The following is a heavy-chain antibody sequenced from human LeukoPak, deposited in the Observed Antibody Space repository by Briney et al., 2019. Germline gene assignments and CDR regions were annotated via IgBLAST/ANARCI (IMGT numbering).Heavy chain of an antibody. J-gene: IGHJ5*02. Sequence: ASVKVSCKASGYTFTGYYMHWVRQAPGQGLEWMGGIIPMFNTTKYAQKFQDRVTITADKSTSTAYMELSSLRSEDTAVYYCVEGGIAPLNWFDPWGQGTLVTVSS. D-gene: IGHD6-13*01. V-gene: IGHV1-69*06. CDR1: GYTFTGYY. CDR3: VEGGIAPLNWFDP. CDR2: IIPMFNTT.